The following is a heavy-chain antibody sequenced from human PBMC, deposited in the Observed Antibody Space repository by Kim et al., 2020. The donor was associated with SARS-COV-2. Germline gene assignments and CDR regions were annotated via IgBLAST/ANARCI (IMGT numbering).Heavy chain of an antibody. Sequence: GGSLRLSCAASGFTFSSYAMHWVRQAPGKGLEWVAVISYDGSNKYYADSVKGRFTISRDNSKNTLYLQMNSLRAEDTAVYYCARSLQLVRGPTDYWGQGTLVTVSS. J-gene: IGHJ4*02. D-gene: IGHD6-13*01. CDR1: GFTFSSYA. V-gene: IGHV3-30*04. CDR3: ARSLQLVRGPTDY. CDR2: ISYDGSNK.